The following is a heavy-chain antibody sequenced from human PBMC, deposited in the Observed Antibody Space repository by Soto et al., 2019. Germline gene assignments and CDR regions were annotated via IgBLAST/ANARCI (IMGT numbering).Heavy chain of an antibody. D-gene: IGHD3-22*01. CDR1: GYSFTNFH. J-gene: IGHJ5*02. V-gene: IGHV1-46*01. CDR3: ARDVTGHDHYETIGYYLDP. Sequence: ASVKVSCKASGYSFTNFHIHWVRQAPGQGLEWMGMIDPSGGITRDAQRLQGRITMTRDASTSTVYMELRSLTSEDTAVYYCARDVTGHDHYETIGYYLDPWGQGTLVTVSS. CDR2: IDPSGGIT.